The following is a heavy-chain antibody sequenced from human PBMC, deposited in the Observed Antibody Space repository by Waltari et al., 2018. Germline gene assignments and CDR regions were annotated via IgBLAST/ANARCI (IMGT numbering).Heavy chain of an antibody. CDR3: ARRGNYYDSSGYFDAFDI. CDR1: GGSLRRSSYY. J-gene: IGHJ3*02. V-gene: IGHV4-39*07. CDR2: IYYSGRA. Sequence: QLQLQESGPGLVKPSETLSLPCTVSGGSLRRSSYYWAWIRQPPGRGLAWIGSIYYSGRADYNPARKGGVSMSVETAKNQFCLKLSSVTAGEAAVYYCARRGNYYDSSGYFDAFDIWGQGTMVTVSS. D-gene: IGHD3-22*01.